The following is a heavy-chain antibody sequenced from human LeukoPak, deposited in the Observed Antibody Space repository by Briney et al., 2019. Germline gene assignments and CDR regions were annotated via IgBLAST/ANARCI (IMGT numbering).Heavy chain of an antibody. J-gene: IGHJ3*02. Sequence: GGSLRLSCAASGFTFSSYAMSWIRQAPGKGLDWIAAIGGSGGTTYYADSVKGRFTISRDNSKNTLFLQMNSLRAEDTAVYYCAKQQGSGWAFDIWGQGTMVTVSS. CDR2: IGGSGGTT. CDR1: GFTFSSYA. D-gene: IGHD6-19*01. V-gene: IGHV3-23*01. CDR3: AKQQGSGWAFDI.